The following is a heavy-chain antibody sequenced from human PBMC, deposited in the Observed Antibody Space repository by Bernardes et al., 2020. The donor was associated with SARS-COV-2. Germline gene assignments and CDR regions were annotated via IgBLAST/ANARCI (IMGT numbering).Heavy chain of an antibody. CDR2: IYWNDDH. J-gene: IGHJ4*02. V-gene: IGHV2-5*01. D-gene: IGHD3-3*01. Sequence: SGPTLVKPTQTLTLTCTFSGFTLSTNGVGVAWIRQPPGKALDWLASIYWNDDHRYSPSLKSRLTITKDTSKNQVVLTMTNMDPVDTGTYYCAHVNRATNSYLLRHPFRSRYFASWGQGTLVTVSS. CDR3: AHVNRATNSYLLRHPFRSRYFAS. CDR1: GFTLSTNGVG.